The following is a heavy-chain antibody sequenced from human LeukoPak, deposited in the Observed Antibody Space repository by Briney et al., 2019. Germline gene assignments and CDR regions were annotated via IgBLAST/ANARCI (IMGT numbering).Heavy chain of an antibody. V-gene: IGHV1-24*01. CDR3: ARDRGRYFDWFAPSHYYYYGMDV. Sequence: PMASVKVSCKVSGYTLTELSMHWVRQAPGKGLEWMGGFDPEDGETIYAQKLQGRVTMTTDTSTSTAYMELRSLRSDDTAVYYCARDRGRYFDWFAPSHYYYYGMDVWGQGTTVTVSS. CDR1: GYTLTELS. D-gene: IGHD3-9*01. J-gene: IGHJ6*02. CDR2: FDPEDGET.